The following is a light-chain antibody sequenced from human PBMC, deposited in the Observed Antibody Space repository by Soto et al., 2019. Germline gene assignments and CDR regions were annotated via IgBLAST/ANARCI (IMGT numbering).Light chain of an antibody. Sequence: EIVLAQSPGTLSLSPGERATLSCRASQSVSSNNLAWYQQKPGQAPRLLIYGASSRATGIPDRFSGSGSGTDFTLTFSRLEPEDFAVYFCRQYGGSPRTFGQGTKLEIK. CDR3: RQYGGSPRT. CDR2: GAS. J-gene: IGKJ2*01. V-gene: IGKV3-20*01. CDR1: QSVSSNN.